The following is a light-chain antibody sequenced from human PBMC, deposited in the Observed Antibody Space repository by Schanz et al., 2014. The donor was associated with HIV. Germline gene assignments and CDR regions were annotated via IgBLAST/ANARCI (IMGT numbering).Light chain of an antibody. CDR1: SSNIGAGYD. CDR2: DNT. V-gene: IGLV1-40*01. Sequence: QSALAQPPSVSGAPGQRVTISCTGTSSNIGAGYDVHWYQLLPGTAPTLLIFDNTNRPSGVPARFSGSKSGSSASLAISGLQADDEADYFCQSFDSSLNGVVFGGGTKLTV. J-gene: IGLJ3*02. CDR3: QSFDSSLNGVV.